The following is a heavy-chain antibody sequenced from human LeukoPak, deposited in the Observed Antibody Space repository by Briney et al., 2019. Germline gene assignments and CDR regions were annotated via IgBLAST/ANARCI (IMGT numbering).Heavy chain of an antibody. V-gene: IGHV3-7*01. CDR3: ARESKGRSKIDY. D-gene: IGHD4-17*01. CDR1: GFTLSGYW. Sequence: GGSLRLSCAASGFTLSGYWMSWVRQAAGKGLEWVANINKDGSERYNVDSVKGRFTISRENANKSLYLQMNSLRAEDTSVYYCARESKGRSKIDYWGQGTLVTVSS. CDR2: INKDGSER. J-gene: IGHJ4*02.